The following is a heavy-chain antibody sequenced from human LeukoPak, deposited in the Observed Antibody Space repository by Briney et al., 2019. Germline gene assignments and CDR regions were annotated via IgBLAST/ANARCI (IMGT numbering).Heavy chain of an antibody. CDR3: ARAYQLGDAFDI. J-gene: IGHJ3*02. Sequence: GGSLRLSCAASGFTFSSYAMHWVRQAPGKGLEWVAVISYDGSNKYYADSVKGRFTISRDNSKNTLYLQMNSLRAEDTAVYYCARAYQLGDAFDIWGQGTMVTVSS. CDR2: ISYDGSNK. D-gene: IGHD2-2*01. CDR1: GFTFSSYA. V-gene: IGHV3-30-3*01.